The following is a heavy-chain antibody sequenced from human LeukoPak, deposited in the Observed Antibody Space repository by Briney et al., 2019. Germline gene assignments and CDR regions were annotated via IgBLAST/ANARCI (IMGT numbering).Heavy chain of an antibody. CDR3: AKMDYYDSKGFDP. CDR1: GFTVSSNY. D-gene: IGHD3-22*01. Sequence: GGSLRLSCAVSGFTVSSNYMSWVRQAPGKGLEWVSVIYSDGSTYSADSVKGRFTISRDNSKNTLYLQINSLRAEDTAVYYCAKMDYYDSKGFDPWGQGTLVTVSS. V-gene: IGHV3-53*01. CDR2: IYSDGST. J-gene: IGHJ5*02.